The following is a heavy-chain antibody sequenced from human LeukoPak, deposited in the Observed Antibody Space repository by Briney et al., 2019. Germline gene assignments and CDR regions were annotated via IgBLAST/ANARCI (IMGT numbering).Heavy chain of an antibody. Sequence: PSETLSLTCAVYGVSFSGYYWSWIRQPPGKGLEWIGEINHSGSTNYNPSLKSRVTISVDTSKNQFSLKLSSVTAADTAVYYCARERYYYDSSGYYRYYYYYGMDVWGQGTTVTVSS. CDR2: INHSGST. J-gene: IGHJ6*02. CDR3: ARERYYYDSSGYYRYYYYYGMDV. CDR1: GVSFSGYY. D-gene: IGHD3-22*01. V-gene: IGHV4-34*01.